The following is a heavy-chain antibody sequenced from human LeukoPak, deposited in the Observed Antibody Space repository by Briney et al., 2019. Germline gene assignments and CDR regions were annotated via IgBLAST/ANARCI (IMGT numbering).Heavy chain of an antibody. CDR1: GYTFTGYY. Sequence: ASVKVSCKASGYTFTGYYMHWVRQAPGQGLEWMGWINPNSGGTNYAQKFQGRVTMTRDTSISTAYMELSRLRSDDTAVYYCARVITMVRGVTRYSFDYWGQGTLVTVSS. V-gene: IGHV1-2*02. CDR3: ARVITMVRGVTRYSFDY. J-gene: IGHJ4*02. D-gene: IGHD3-10*01. CDR2: INPNSGGT.